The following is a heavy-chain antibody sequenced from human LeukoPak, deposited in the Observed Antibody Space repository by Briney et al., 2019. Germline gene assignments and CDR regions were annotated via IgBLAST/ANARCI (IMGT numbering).Heavy chain of an antibody. CDR2: IYYSGST. CDR3: ARSSNGYYDSSGYYSQNFDY. Sequence: SETLSLTCTVSGGSISSGDYYWSWIRQPPGKGLEWIGYIYYSGSTNYNPSLKSRVTISVDTSKNQFSLKLSSVTAADTAVYYCARSSNGYYDSSGYYSQNFDYWGQGTLVTVSS. D-gene: IGHD3-22*01. J-gene: IGHJ4*02. V-gene: IGHV4-61*08. CDR1: GGSISSGDYY.